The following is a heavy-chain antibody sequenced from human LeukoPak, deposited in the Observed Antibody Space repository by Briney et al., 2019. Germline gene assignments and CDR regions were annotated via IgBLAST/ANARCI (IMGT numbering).Heavy chain of an antibody. CDR2: IYYDGST. Sequence: SETLSPTCTVSGGSISNNNYYWGWVRQPPGKGLEWIGNIYYDGSTYYNPSLKSRVTISVDTSKNQFSLKVNSVTAADTAVFYCARLAVTTFYYYYGMDVWGHGTTVTVSS. CDR3: ARLAVTTFYYYYGMDV. V-gene: IGHV4-39*01. J-gene: IGHJ6*02. CDR1: GGSISNNNYY. D-gene: IGHD4-17*01.